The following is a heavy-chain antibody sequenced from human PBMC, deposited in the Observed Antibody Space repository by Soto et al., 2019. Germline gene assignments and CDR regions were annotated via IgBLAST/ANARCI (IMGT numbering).Heavy chain of an antibody. CDR1: GFTFSTYS. CDR2: ISSRSYTI. D-gene: IGHD6-6*01. V-gene: IGHV3-48*02. Sequence: VQLVESGGGLVQPGGSLRLSCAASGFTFSTYSMNWVRQAPGQGLEWVSYISSRSYTIYYVDSVKGRVTISRDNAKNSLYLQMNSLRDEDTAVYYCARGGSSSDNGLDVWGQGTTVTVSS. J-gene: IGHJ6*02. CDR3: ARGGSSSDNGLDV.